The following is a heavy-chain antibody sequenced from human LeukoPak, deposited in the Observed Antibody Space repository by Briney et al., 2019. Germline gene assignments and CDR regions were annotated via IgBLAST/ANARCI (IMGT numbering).Heavy chain of an antibody. CDR3: ARDCSNGVCYPRDY. CDR2: ITTYNGDK. Sequence: ASVKVSCKASGSTLSGYGISWVRQAPGQGLEWVGWITTYNGDKKYSEKFQGRVTMTTDTSTSTYYMELRNLRSDDTALYYCARDCSNGVCYPRDYWGQGTLVTVST. J-gene: IGHJ4*02. D-gene: IGHD2-8*01. CDR1: GSTLSGYG. V-gene: IGHV1-18*01.